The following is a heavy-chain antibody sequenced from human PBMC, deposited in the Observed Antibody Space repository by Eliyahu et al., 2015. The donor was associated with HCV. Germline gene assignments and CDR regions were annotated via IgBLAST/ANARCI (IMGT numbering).Heavy chain of an antibody. J-gene: IGHJ4*02. CDR2: IIPIFGTA. CDR3: AIGYSGYEDY. Sequence: QVQLVQSGAEVKKGSSVKVSCKASGGTFSSYAISWVRQAPGQGLEWMGGIIPIFGTANYAQKFQGRVTITADESTSTAYMELSSLRSEDTAVYYCAIGYSGYEDYWGQGTLVTVSS. CDR1: GGTFSSYA. V-gene: IGHV1-69*01. D-gene: IGHD5-12*01.